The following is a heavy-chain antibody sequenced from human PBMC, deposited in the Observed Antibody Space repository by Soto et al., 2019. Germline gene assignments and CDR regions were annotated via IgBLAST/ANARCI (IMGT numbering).Heavy chain of an antibody. J-gene: IGHJ6*02. CDR1: GFTFGNNA. V-gene: IGHV3-33*01. CDR2: IWFDGNNK. Sequence: QVQLVESGGNMVQPGRSLRLSCAASGFTFGNNAMHWVRHAAGKGLEWVAQIWFDGNNKYYTDSVKGRFTISRDNLKNTVYLQMDSLRADDTAVYYCAPDGQQLAPHAMDVWGQATTVIVSS. D-gene: IGHD6-13*01. CDR3: APDGQQLAPHAMDV.